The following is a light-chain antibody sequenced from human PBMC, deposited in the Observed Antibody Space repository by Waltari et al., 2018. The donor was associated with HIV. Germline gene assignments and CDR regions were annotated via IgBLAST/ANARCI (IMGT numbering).Light chain of an antibody. CDR2: KDR. V-gene: IGLV3-25*03. CDR1: TLPKQY. Sequence: SYELTQPPSVSVSPGQTARITCSGDTLPKQYAFWYQQKPGQAPVLVMYKDRERPSGIPERFSGSSSGTQVTLTVSGVQAEDEAAYYCQSTDSSGTYVIFGGGTKLTVL. CDR3: QSTDSSGTYVI. J-gene: IGLJ2*01.